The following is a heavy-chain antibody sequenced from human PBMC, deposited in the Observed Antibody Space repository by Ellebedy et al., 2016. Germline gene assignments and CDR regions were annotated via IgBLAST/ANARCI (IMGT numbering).Heavy chain of an antibody. CDR2: ANWNGETT. CDR1: GFIFDDYA. Sequence: GESLKISCVASGFIFDDYAMTWVRQVQGMGLEWVATANWNGETTAYADPVQGRFIVSRDNTEESLHLQMNSLRVEDTATYYCAREGVTTGDFDYWGQGTLVTVSS. CDR3: AREGVTTGDFDY. D-gene: IGHD4-17*01. J-gene: IGHJ4*02. V-gene: IGHV3-20*04.